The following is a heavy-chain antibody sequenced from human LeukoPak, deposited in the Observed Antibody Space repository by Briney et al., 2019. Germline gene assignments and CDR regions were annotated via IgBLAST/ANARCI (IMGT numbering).Heavy chain of an antibody. CDR3: AHRLIAPYPGTYLFDY. CDR2: IYWDDDS. D-gene: IGHD1-26*01. CDR1: GFSLSTRGVG. V-gene: IGHV2-5*02. Sequence: SGPTLVNPTQTLTLTCTFSGFSLSTRGVGVGWLRQPPGKALEWLAFIYWDDDSRYSPSLKSRLTITKDTSKNQVVLTMTNMDPVDTATYYCAHRLIAPYPGTYLFDYWGQGTLVTVSS. J-gene: IGHJ4*02.